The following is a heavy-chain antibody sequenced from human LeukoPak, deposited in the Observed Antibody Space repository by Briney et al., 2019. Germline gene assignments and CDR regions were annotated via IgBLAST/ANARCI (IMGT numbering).Heavy chain of an antibody. J-gene: IGHJ4*02. CDR2: ISSSSSYI. V-gene: IGHV3-21*01. Sequence: GGSLRLSSAASGFTFSSYSMNWVRQAPGKGLEWVSSISSSSSYIYYADSVKGRFTISRDNAKNSLYLQMNSLRAEDTAVYYCARGGYSSGWYPPDYWGQGTLVTVSS. CDR1: GFTFSSYS. D-gene: IGHD6-19*01. CDR3: ARGGYSSGWYPPDY.